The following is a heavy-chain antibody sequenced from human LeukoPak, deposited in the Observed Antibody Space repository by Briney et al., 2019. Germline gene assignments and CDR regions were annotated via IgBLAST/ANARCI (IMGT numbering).Heavy chain of an antibody. CDR1: GASISSSNYY. Sequence: SETLSLTCSVSGASISSSNYYWGWIRQPPEKGLEWIGTISSSGTTYYIPSLKSRVTISIDTSKNQFSLKLSSVTAADTAVYYCARRESANWFDPWGQGTLVIVSS. CDR2: ISSSGTT. J-gene: IGHJ5*02. CDR3: ARRESANWFDP. V-gene: IGHV4-39*01.